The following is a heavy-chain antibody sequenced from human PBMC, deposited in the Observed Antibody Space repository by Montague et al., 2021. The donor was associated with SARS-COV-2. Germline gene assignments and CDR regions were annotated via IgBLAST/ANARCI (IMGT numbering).Heavy chain of an antibody. Sequence: SLRLSCAASGFTFSDYAMNWVRQAPGKGLEWVSSINYRGTYYADSVRGRFTISRDNSKNTLYLQMHSLRAEDTAVYYCTRGLYAAYHWGRGTLVTVSS. D-gene: IGHD2/OR15-2a*01. CDR3: TRGLYAAYH. V-gene: IGHV3-23*01. CDR1: GFTFSDYA. CDR2: INYRGT. J-gene: IGHJ4*02.